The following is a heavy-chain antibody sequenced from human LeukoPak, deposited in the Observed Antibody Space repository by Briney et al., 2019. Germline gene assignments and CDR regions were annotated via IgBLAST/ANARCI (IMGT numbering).Heavy chain of an antibody. CDR1: GDSLRKSTFY. J-gene: IGHJ6*02. CDR3: ARDPSNSWSPPYGNGMDV. D-gene: IGHD6-13*01. V-gene: IGHV4-39*07. Sequence: SETLSLTCTVSGDSLRKSTFYWVWIRQPPGKGLEWIGSIYYSGGADYNPSLQSRVTISVDTSKNQFSLKLSSVTAADTAVYYCARDPSNSWSPPYGNGMDVWGQGTTVTVSS. CDR2: IYYSGGA.